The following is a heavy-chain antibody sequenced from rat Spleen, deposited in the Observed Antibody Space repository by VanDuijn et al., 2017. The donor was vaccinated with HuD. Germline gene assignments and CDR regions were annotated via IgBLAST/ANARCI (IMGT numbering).Heavy chain of an antibody. J-gene: IGHJ4*01. CDR1: GVTFSNPF. CDR2: ISPSGGNT. CDR3: TRHGGDYSGDYVMDA. D-gene: IGHD1-1*01. V-gene: IGHV5-25*01. Sequence: GQMVESGGVLGRPLRSLKLSCAASGVTFSNPFMACVRQAPTKGLEWVASISPSGGNTYYPDSVRGRFTISRDNAKSTLYLQMDSLRSEDTATYYCTRHGGDYSGDYVMDAWGQGASVTVS.